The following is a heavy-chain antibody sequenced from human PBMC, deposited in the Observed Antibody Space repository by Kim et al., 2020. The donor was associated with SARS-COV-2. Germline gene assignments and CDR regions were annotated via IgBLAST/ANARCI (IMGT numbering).Heavy chain of an antibody. CDR3: ARDITGTVDY. CDR1: GGSISSYY. Sequence: SETLSLTCTVSGGSISSYYWSWIRQPPGKGLEWIGYIYYSGSTNYNPSLKSRVTISVDTSKNQFSLKLSSVTAADTAVYYCARDITGTVDYWGQGTLVTV. V-gene: IGHV4-59*01. J-gene: IGHJ4*02. D-gene: IGHD1-20*01. CDR2: IYYSGST.